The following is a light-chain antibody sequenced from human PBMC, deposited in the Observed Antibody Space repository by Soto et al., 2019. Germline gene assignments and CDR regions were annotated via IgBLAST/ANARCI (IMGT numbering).Light chain of an antibody. CDR2: DAS. CDR1: QDISNY. CDR3: QQYNHPREFT. Sequence: DIPMTQSPSSLSASVGDRVTITCQASQDISNYLNWYQQKPGIAPKLLIYDASNLETGVPSRFSGSESGPDCTITISSPQPEDIATYYCQQYNHPREFTFGPGTKVDIK. V-gene: IGKV1-33*01. J-gene: IGKJ3*01.